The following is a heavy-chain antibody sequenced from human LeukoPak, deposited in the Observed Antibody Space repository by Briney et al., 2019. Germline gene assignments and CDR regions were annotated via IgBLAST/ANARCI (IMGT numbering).Heavy chain of an antibody. Sequence: SETLSLTCSVSGGSISSYYWSWIRQPAGKGLEWIGRIYTSGSTNYSPSLKSRVTMSEDTSRNQFSLKLSSVTAADTAVYYCARGSRPYFDYWGQGTLVTVSS. CDR2: IYTSGST. D-gene: IGHD6-6*01. V-gene: IGHV4-4*07. J-gene: IGHJ4*02. CDR1: GGSISSYY. CDR3: ARGSRPYFDY.